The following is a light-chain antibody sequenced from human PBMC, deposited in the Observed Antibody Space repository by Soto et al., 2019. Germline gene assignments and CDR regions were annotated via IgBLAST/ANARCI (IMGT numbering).Light chain of an antibody. Sequence: TQSPGTLSVSPGERATLSGRAAQGVTTNFAWYQQKSGQSPRLLIYGASNRATGIPDRFSGSGSGTDFTLTISRLEPEDFAVYYCQQYGSSGTFGQGTKVDIK. J-gene: IGKJ1*01. CDR3: QQYGSSGT. V-gene: IGKV3-20*01. CDR2: GAS. CDR1: QGVTTN.